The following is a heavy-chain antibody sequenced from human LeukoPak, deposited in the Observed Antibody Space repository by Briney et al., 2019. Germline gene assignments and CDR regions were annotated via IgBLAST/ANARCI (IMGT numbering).Heavy chain of an antibody. CDR3: ARPFLAGGYYMDV. Sequence: GGSLRLSCAASGFTFNAFAMHWVRQAPGKGLEWVALLAYDGTNQYYADSVKGRFTISRDNSKNTLFLQMNSLRADDTAVYYCARPFLAGGYYMDVWGKGTTVSVSS. D-gene: IGHD2/OR15-2a*01. J-gene: IGHJ6*03. CDR1: GFTFNAFA. V-gene: IGHV3-30*04. CDR2: LAYDGTNQ.